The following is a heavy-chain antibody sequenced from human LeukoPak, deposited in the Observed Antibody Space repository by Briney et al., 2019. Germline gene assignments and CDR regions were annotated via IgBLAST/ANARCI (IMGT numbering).Heavy chain of an antibody. J-gene: IGHJ3*02. CDR3: TSHTGTGDAFRPFHI. CDR2: INSRSSTI. CDR1: GFTFSTHD. V-gene: IGHV3-48*04. D-gene: IGHD2-21*02. Sequence: GGSLRLSCAASGFTFSTHDVNWVRQAPGKGLEWVSFINSRSSTIYYADSVKGRFTISRDNAKNPLYLQMNSLRAEDTAVYYCTSHTGTGDAFRPFHIWGQGTMVTVSS.